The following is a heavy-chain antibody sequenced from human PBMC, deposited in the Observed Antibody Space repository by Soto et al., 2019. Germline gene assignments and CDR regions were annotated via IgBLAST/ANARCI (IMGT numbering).Heavy chain of an antibody. CDR1: GGSFSGYY. V-gene: IGHV4-34*01. Sequence: PLETLSLTCAVYGGSFSGYYWSWIRQPPGKGLEWIGEINHSGSTNYNPSLKSRVTISVDTSKNQFSLKLSSVTAADTAVYYCARSYRAARGYYYYYGMDVWGQGTTVTVSS. J-gene: IGHJ6*02. CDR2: INHSGST. D-gene: IGHD6-6*01. CDR3: ARSYRAARGYYYYYGMDV.